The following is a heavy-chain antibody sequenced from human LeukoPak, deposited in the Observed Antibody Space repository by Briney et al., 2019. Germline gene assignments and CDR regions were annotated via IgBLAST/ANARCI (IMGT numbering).Heavy chain of an antibody. V-gene: IGHV4-39*01. J-gene: IGHJ4*02. D-gene: IGHD6-19*01. CDR2: SYYSGST. CDR3: ASEGYSSGWYDGY. Sequence: SETLSLTCTDSGGSISISSYYWGWIRQPPGKGLEWLGSSYYSGSTYYVPSVKSRVTISVDTSKNPLSLKLSSVTAADTAVYYCASEGYSSGWYDGYCCQGNLVTVSS. CDR1: GGSISISSYY.